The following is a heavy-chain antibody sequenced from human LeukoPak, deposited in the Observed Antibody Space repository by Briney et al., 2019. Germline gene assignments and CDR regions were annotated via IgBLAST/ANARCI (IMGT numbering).Heavy chain of an antibody. V-gene: IGHV1-69*08. CDR1: GGSFSDYS. CDR3: VRSGYDYDWFDP. CDR2: IIAILDTT. D-gene: IGHD5-12*01. J-gene: IGHJ5*02. Sequence: ASVKVSCKASGGSFSDYSISWVRHAPGQGLEWMVRIIAILDTTHYAQKFQGRFTITADKSTTTVYMELSSLRSDDTAVYYCVRSGYDYDWFDPWGQGTLVTVSS.